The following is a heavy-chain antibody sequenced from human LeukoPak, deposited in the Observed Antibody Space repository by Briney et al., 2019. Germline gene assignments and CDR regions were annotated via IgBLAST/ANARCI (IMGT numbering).Heavy chain of an antibody. CDR3: ARTLPSGWDSSGCLPARAFDI. J-gene: IGHJ3*02. CDR2: IYHSGST. V-gene: IGHV4-4*02. CDR1: GGSISSSNW. D-gene: IGHD3-22*01. Sequence: SETLSLTCAVSGGSISSSNWWSWVRQPPGKGLEWIGEIYHSGSTNYNPSLKSRVTISVDKSKNQFSLKLSSVTAADTAVYYCARTLPSGWDSSGCLPARAFDIWGQGTMVTVSS.